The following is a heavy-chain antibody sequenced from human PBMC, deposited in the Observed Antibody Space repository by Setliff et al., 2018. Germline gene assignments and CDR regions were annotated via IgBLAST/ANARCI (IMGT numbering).Heavy chain of an antibody. J-gene: IGHJ4*02. V-gene: IGHV4-59*11. D-gene: IGHD5-18*01. CDR3: ARGGVDTAMVYYFDH. CDR2: IYYSGST. CDR1: GGSISSHY. Sequence: SETLSLTCTVSGGSISSHYWSWIRQPPGKGLEWIGSIYYSGSTNYNPSLKSRVTISVDTSKNQFSLKLSSVTAADTAVYYCARGGVDTAMVYYFDHWGQGTLVTVSS.